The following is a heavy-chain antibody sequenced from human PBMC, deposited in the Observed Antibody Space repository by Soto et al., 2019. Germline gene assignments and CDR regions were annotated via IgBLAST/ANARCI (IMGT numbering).Heavy chain of an antibody. V-gene: IGHV1-18*01. Sequence: GASVKVSCKASGYTFTSYGIIWVRQAPGQGLEWMGWISAYNGDTNYAQKLQGRVTMTTDTSTSTAYMELRSLRSDDTAVYYCAREKYYDFWSGKTSYYYYGMDVWGQGTTVTVS. CDR2: ISAYNGDT. J-gene: IGHJ6*02. CDR3: AREKYYDFWSGKTSYYYYGMDV. D-gene: IGHD3-3*01. CDR1: GYTFTSYG.